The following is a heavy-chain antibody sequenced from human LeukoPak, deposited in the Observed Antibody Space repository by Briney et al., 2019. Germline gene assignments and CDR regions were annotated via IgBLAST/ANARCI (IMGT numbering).Heavy chain of an antibody. CDR2: ISSSSTI. D-gene: IGHD3-22*01. CDR3: ARDKAYYYDSTNDY. CDR1: GFTFSSYS. V-gene: IGHV3-48*04. Sequence: GGSLRLSCAASGFTFSSYSMNWVRQAPGKGLEWVSYISSSSTIYYADSVKGRFTISRDNAKNSLYLQMNSLRAEDTAVYYCARDKAYYYDSTNDYWGQGTLVTVSS. J-gene: IGHJ4*02.